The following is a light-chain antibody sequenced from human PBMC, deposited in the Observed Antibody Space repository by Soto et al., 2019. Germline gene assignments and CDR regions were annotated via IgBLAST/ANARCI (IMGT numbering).Light chain of an antibody. CDR3: QQYKTWPV. CDR2: GTS. V-gene: IGKV3-15*01. Sequence: EIVMTQSPATLSVSPGERATLSCRASQSVGSNLAWYRQKPGQAPRLLIYGTSTRATGIPARFSGSGSGTEIPLTISSLQSEDFAVYCWQQYKTWPVFGGGTKVDVK. J-gene: IGKJ4*02. CDR1: QSVGSN.